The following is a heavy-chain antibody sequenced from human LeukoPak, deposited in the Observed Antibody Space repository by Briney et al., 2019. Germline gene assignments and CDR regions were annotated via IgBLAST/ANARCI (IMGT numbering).Heavy chain of an antibody. CDR3: ARGGYYDSSGYYSFLYYFDY. V-gene: IGHV4-59*01. D-gene: IGHD3-22*01. CDR1: GGSISSYY. Sequence: SETLSLTCTVSGGSISSYYWSWIRQPPGKGLEWIGYIYYSGSTNYNPSLKSRVTISVDTSKNQFSLKLSFVTAADTAVYYCARGGYYDSSGYYSFLYYFDYWGQGTLVTVSS. J-gene: IGHJ4*02. CDR2: IYYSGST.